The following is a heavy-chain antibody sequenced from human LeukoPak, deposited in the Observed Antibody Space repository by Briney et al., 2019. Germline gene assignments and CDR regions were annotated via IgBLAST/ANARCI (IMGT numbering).Heavy chain of an antibody. CDR2: TNWNGDST. V-gene: IGHV3-20*04. D-gene: IGHD3-10*01. CDR3: ARDELLNRNWFDP. Sequence: GGSLRLSCRGSGFKFDDYGVTWVRQAPGKGLEWVSDTNWNGDSTGYAHSVRGRFTISRDNSKNSVYLQMNSLRVEDTAFYYCARDELLNRNWFDPWGQGTLVTVSS. CDR1: GFKFDDYG. J-gene: IGHJ5*02.